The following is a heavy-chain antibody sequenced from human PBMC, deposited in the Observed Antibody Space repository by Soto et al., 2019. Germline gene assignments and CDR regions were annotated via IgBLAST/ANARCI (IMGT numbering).Heavy chain of an antibody. Sequence: QVQLQESGPGLVKPSQTLSLTCSVSGYLISSGGYHWSWIRQHPGKGLEWIGFIYYSGDTYYNPSLKSRVNMSVDTSQNQCSLRLNSVTAADTAVYYCARLVIAAFDKWGQGTQVTVSS. CDR1: GYLISSGGYH. J-gene: IGHJ4*02. D-gene: IGHD2-15*01. CDR2: IYYSGDT. V-gene: IGHV4-31*03. CDR3: ARLVIAAFDK.